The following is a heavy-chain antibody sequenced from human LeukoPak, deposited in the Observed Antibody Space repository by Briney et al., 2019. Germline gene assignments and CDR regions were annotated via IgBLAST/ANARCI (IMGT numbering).Heavy chain of an antibody. CDR1: GFTFSSYA. Sequence: GGSLRLSCAASGFTFSSYAMHWVRQAPGKGLEWVAVISYDGSNKYYADSVKGRFTISRDNSKNTLYLQMNSLRAEDTAVYYCAKPQLGVVVPAAMSSYFDYWGQGTLVTVSS. CDR2: ISYDGSNK. V-gene: IGHV3-30-3*01. J-gene: IGHJ4*02. D-gene: IGHD2-2*01. CDR3: AKPQLGVVVPAAMSSYFDY.